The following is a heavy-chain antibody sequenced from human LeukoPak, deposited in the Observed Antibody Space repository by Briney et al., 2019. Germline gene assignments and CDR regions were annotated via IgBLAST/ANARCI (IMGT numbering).Heavy chain of an antibody. D-gene: IGHD3-3*01. Sequence: ASVKVSCKASGGTFSSYTINWVRQAPGQGLEWMGWISAYNGNTNYAQKLQGRVTMTTDTSTSTAYMELRSLRSDDTAVYYCARANPVERFLEWLLSRDDAFDIWGQGTMVTVSS. V-gene: IGHV1-18*01. CDR1: GGTFSSYT. J-gene: IGHJ3*02. CDR2: ISAYNGNT. CDR3: ARANPVERFLEWLLSRDDAFDI.